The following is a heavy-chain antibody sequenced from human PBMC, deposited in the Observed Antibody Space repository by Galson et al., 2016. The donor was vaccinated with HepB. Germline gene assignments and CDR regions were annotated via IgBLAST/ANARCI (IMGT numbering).Heavy chain of an antibody. CDR2: ISGSGATT. Sequence: SLRLSCAASGFTFSSYAMSWVRQAPGKGLEWVSTISGSGATTYVADSVKGRFTMSRDHSKNTLYLQMNSLRVEDTAIYYCAKGGQWLLRGPGWFDPWGQGTLVSVSS. J-gene: IGHJ5*02. CDR1: GFTFSSYA. V-gene: IGHV3-23*01. CDR3: AKGGQWLLRGPGWFDP. D-gene: IGHD6-19*01.